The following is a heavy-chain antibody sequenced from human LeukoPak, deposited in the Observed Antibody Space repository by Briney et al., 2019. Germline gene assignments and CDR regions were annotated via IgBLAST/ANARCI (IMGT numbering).Heavy chain of an antibody. CDR2: ISSYGDKT. CDR3: AKGLGVLGSYGSNIDY. V-gene: IGHV3-64*04. Sequence: GGSLRLSCSASGFTFSNCAMHWVRQAPGKGPEYVSVISSYGDKTYYADSVKGRFTISRGNSKNTLYLQMNSLRAEDTAVYCCAKGLGVLGSYGSNIDYWGQGTLVTVSS. J-gene: IGHJ4*02. CDR1: GFTFSNCA. D-gene: IGHD5-18*01.